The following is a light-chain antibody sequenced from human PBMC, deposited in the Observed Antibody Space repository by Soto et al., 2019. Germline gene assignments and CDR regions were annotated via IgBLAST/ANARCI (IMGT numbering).Light chain of an antibody. V-gene: IGLV2-8*01. Sequence: QSALTPPPSASGSPVQSGTISCTGTSSDVGGYNYVSWNQQHPGKAPKLMIYEVSKRPSGVPDRFSGSKSGITASLTVSRRQADDEADYYCSSYAGRGGYVFVTGTKVPAL. CDR3: SSYAGRGGYV. CDR1: SSDVGGYNY. J-gene: IGLJ1*01. CDR2: EVS.